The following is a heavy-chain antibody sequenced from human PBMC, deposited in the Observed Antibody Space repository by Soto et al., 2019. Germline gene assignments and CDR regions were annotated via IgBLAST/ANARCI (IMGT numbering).Heavy chain of an antibody. CDR3: ARGHRGVYGNDY. J-gene: IGHJ4*02. CDR2: INMDGSST. CDR1: GFTFSNDW. D-gene: IGHD2-8*02. Sequence: EVQLVESGGGLVQPGGSLRLSCAASGFTFSNDWMHWVRQAAGKGLVWVSRINMDGSSTNYADSVKGRFTISRDNAKNTLYLQMNSLRVDDTSIYFCARGHRGVYGNDYWGQGALVTVSS. V-gene: IGHV3-74*01.